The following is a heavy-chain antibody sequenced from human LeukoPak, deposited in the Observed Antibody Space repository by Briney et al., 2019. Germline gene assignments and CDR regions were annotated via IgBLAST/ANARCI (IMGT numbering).Heavy chain of an antibody. Sequence: SETLSLTCTVSGGSISSYYWSWIRQPAGKGLEWIGRIYTSGSTNYNPSLKSRVTISVDTSKSQISLKLSSVTAADTAVYYCARDERYDSSGYPFDYWGQGTLVTVSS. D-gene: IGHD3-22*01. CDR2: IYTSGST. CDR3: ARDERYDSSGYPFDY. V-gene: IGHV4-4*07. J-gene: IGHJ4*02. CDR1: GGSISSYY.